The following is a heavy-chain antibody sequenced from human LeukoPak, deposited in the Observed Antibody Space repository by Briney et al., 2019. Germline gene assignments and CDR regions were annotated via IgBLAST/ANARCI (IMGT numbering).Heavy chain of an antibody. CDR1: GGSISSYY. J-gene: IGHJ4*02. V-gene: IGHV4-59*01. CDR3: ARDRWGYYYGSGTDS. Sequence: SETLSLTCTVSGGSISSYYWSWIRQPPGKGLEWIGYIYYSGSTNYNPSLKSRVTISVDTSKNQFSLKLSSVTAADTAVYYCARDRWGYYYGSGTDSWGQGTLVTVSS. D-gene: IGHD3-10*01. CDR2: IYYSGST.